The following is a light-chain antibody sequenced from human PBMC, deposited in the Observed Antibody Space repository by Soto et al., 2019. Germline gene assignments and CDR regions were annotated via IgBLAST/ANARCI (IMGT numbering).Light chain of an antibody. CDR2: EVI. Sequence: QSALTQPPSASGSPGQSVTISCTGTSSDVGGYNFVSWYQQHPGKAPKLIIYEVIKRPSGLPDRFSGSKSGNTASLTVSGLQAEDEADYYCSSYAGSNNLVVFGGGTKLTVL. J-gene: IGLJ2*01. V-gene: IGLV2-8*01. CDR3: SSYAGSNNLVV. CDR1: SSDVGGYNF.